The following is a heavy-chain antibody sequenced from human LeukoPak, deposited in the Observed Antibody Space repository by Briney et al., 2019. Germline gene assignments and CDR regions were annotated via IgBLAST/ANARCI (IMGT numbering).Heavy chain of an antibody. CDR2: IYTRGST. CDR1: GGSISSYY. V-gene: IGHV4-4*07. Sequence: KPSETLSLTCTVSGGSISSYYLGWIRQPAGKGLEWIGRIYTRGSTNYNPPLKSRITMSSDTSKNQFSLKLSSVTAADTAVYYCARDLDIVVVPAAEQRGWFDPWGQGNLVTVSS. D-gene: IGHD2-2*01. J-gene: IGHJ5*02. CDR3: ARDLDIVVVPAAEQRGWFDP.